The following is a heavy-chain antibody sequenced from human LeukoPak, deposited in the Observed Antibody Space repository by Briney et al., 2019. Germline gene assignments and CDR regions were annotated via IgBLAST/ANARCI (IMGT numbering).Heavy chain of an antibody. D-gene: IGHD5-12*01. CDR3: ARDKYTGYETFDY. J-gene: IGHJ4*02. CDR1: GYTFTGYY. Sequence: ASVKVSCKASGYTFTGYYIHWVRQAPGQGLEWMGWINPNDGGTNYAQKFQGRVTMTRDTSISTAYMELNRLTSDDTAVYYCARDKYTGYETFDYWGQGTPVTVSS. CDR2: INPNDGGT. V-gene: IGHV1-2*02.